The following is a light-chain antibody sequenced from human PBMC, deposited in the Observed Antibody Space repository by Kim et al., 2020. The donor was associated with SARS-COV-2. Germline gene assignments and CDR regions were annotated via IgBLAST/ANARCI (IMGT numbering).Light chain of an antibody. V-gene: IGKV3-15*01. CDR2: GAS. J-gene: IGKJ1*01. CDR3: QQYYNWPPWA. CDR1: QSVSIN. Sequence: EIVLTQSPATLSLSPGERATLSCRASQSVSINLAWYQQKPGQAPRLLIYGASTRATGIPARFSGSGSGTEFTLTISSLQSEDFALYYCQQYYNWPPWAFGQGTKVDIK.